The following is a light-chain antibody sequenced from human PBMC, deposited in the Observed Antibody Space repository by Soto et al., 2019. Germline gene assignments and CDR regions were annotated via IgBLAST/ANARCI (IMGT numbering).Light chain of an antibody. V-gene: IGKV1-5*01. CDR3: QQYNSLHVA. J-gene: IGKJ1*01. CDR1: LSINDW. CDR2: GAS. Sequence: DIQMTQSPSSLSAFVGDRVTITCRASLSINDWLAWYQQKPGKAPQLLIYGASTLGSGVPSRFRGSGSGTEFTLTISSLQPDDIATYYCQQYNSLHVAFGQGTKVEVK.